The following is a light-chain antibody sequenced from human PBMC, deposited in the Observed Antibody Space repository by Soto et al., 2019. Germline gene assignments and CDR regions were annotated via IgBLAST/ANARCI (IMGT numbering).Light chain of an antibody. J-gene: IGKJ5*01. Sequence: DIVLTQSPATLSLSPGERVTLSCGASPSVSSSRLAWYQQKPGQAPRLLMYEASRRAFGIPDRFSGSGSGTDFTLTISRLEPEDFAVYYCQQYGNSPLTFGQGTRLEIK. CDR1: PSVSSSR. V-gene: IGKV3D-20*01. CDR3: QQYGNSPLT. CDR2: EAS.